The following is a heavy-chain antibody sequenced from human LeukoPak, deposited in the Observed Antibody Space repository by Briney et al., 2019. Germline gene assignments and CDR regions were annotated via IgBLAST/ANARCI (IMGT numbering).Heavy chain of an antibody. V-gene: IGHV3-11*01. CDR3: AKRRDYFDL. CDR2: ISGSGNNI. J-gene: IGHJ4*02. Sequence: PGGSLRLSCEASGFTFSDFYMSWIRQAPGKGLEWLSYISGSGNNIYYADSVRGRFTISRDNSQNSLYLQMNSLRTEDTAVYYCAKRRDYFDLWGQGALVTVSS. CDR1: GFTFSDFY.